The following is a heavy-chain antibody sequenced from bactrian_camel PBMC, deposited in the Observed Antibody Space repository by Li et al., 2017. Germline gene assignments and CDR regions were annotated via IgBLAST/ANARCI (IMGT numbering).Heavy chain of an antibody. Sequence: VQLVESGGGSVQAGGSLRLSCAYTKSRYCMAWFRQAPGKEREGVAWLSRDGDTTYADSVKGRFTISQDNDKKKVFLQMNNLKPEDTAMYYCVADRSLVDYCSRGYWRPDYWGQGTQVTVS. J-gene: IGHJ4*01. CDR3: VADRSLVDYCSRGYWRPDY. CDR1: KSRYC. CDR2: LSRDGDT. V-gene: IGHV3S53*01. D-gene: IGHD2*01.